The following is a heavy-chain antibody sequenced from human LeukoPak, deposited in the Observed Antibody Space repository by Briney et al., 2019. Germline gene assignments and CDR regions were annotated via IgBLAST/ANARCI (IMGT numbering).Heavy chain of an antibody. CDR3: ARSGFGFQYYYYGMDV. J-gene: IGHJ6*02. CDR1: GFTFSSYS. Sequence: GGSLRLSCAASGFTFSSYSMNWVRQAPGKGLEWVSYISSSSSTIYYADSVKGRFTISRDNSKNTLYLQMNSLRAEDTAVYYCARSGFGFQYYYYGMDVWGQGTTVTVSS. CDR2: ISSSSSTI. V-gene: IGHV3-48*01. D-gene: IGHD1-26*01.